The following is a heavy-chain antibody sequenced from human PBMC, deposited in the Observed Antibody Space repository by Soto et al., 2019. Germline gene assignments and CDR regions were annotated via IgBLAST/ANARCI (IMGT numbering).Heavy chain of an antibody. CDR3: AKKGLINGHGDDFYYDLDV. D-gene: IGHD2-21*02. J-gene: IGHJ6*02. CDR1: GFTFSNYA. CDR2: ISGSGSTK. V-gene: IGHV3-23*01. Sequence: EVQLLESGGGLVQPGGSLRLSCAAAGFTFSNYAMSWVRQAPGQGLEWDSSISGSGSTKYYPDPVKSRFTISRDNSKNTLYLQMNSLRTEYTAVYYCAKKGLINGHGDDFYYDLDVWGQGTTVTVSS.